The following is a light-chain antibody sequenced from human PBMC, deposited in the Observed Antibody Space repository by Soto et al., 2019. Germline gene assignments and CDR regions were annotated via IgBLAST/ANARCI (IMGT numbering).Light chain of an antibody. CDR3: LQHYVCPRT. CDR1: QGIRND. Sequence: AIQMTQSPSSLSASVGDRVTITCRASQGIRNDLGWYQQRPGKAPELLIYGASNLQRGVPSRFSGSGSGTDFPLTIGCLQPEDLAAYYCLQHYVCPRTVGQGTRLEIK. CDR2: GAS. J-gene: IGKJ1*01. V-gene: IGKV1-6*01.